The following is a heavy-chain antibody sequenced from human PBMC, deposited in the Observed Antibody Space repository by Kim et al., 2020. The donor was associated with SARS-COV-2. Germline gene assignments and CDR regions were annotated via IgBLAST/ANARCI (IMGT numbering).Heavy chain of an antibody. J-gene: IGHJ6*02. CDR3: ARFSGVPYYYYGMDV. CDR2: IYPGDSDT. V-gene: IGHV5-51*01. CDR1: GNSFTSYW. Sequence: GESLKISCKGSGNSFTSYWIGWVRQMPGKGLEWMGIIYPGDSDTRYSPSFQGQVTISADKSISTAYLQWSSLKASDTAMYYCARFSGVPYYYYGMDVWGQGTTVTVSS. D-gene: IGHD2-8*01.